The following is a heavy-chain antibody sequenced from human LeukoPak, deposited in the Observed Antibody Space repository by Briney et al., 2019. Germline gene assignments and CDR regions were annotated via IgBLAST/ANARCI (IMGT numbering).Heavy chain of an antibody. V-gene: IGHV4-34*01. D-gene: IGHD3-3*01. CDR3: ARGRVGSLEWLSIDY. CDR1: GGSFSGYY. J-gene: IGHJ4*02. CDR2: INHSGST. Sequence: PSETLSLTCAVYGGSFSGYYWSWIRQPPGKGLEWIGEINHSGSTNYNPSLKSRVTISVDTSKNQFSLKLSSVTAADTAVYYCARGRVGSLEWLSIDYWGQGTLVTVSS.